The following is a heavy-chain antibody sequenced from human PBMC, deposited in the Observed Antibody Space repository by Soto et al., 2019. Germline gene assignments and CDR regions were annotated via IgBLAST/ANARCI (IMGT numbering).Heavy chain of an antibody. Sequence: GGSLRLSCAASGFTFSSYWMHWVRQAPGKGLVWVSRINSDGSSTSYADSVKGRFTISRDNAKNTLYLQMNSLRAEDTAVYYCARASDGGLMVYAIYYYYGMDVWGQGTTVTVSS. CDR1: GFTFSSYW. D-gene: IGHD2-8*01. V-gene: IGHV3-74*01. J-gene: IGHJ6*02. CDR3: ARASDGGLMVYAIYYYYGMDV. CDR2: INSDGSST.